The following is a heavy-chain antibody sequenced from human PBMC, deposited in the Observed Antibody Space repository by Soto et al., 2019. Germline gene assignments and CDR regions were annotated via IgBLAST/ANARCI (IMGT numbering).Heavy chain of an antibody. D-gene: IGHD3-10*01. V-gene: IGHV4-31*03. J-gene: IGHJ4*02. Sequence: SETLSLTCTVSGGSVGRGNHYWSWIRQFPGKGLEWIGYISNSGRTHYNPSLMSRITILVDTSKNQFFLELRSVTAADTALYYCARADYATGSYYPDYWGQGTLVTVSS. CDR3: ARADYATGSYYPDY. CDR1: GGSVGRGNHY. CDR2: ISNSGRT.